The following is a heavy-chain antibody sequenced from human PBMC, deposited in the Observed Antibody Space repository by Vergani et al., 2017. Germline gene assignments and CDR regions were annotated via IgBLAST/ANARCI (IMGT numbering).Heavy chain of an antibody. CDR2: ISYDGSNK. J-gene: IGHJ4*02. Sequence: QLQLVESGGGVVQPGRSLRLSCAASGFTFSSYGMHWVRQAPGKGLEWVAVISYDGSNKYYADSVTGRFTISRDNSKNTLYLQMNSLRAEDTAVYYCAKVFRQWLDPGYFDYWGQGTLVTVSS. CDR3: AKVFRQWLDPGYFDY. V-gene: IGHV3-30*18. D-gene: IGHD6-19*01. CDR1: GFTFSSYG.